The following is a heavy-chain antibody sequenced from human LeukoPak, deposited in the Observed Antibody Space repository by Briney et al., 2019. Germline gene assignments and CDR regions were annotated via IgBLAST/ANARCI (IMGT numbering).Heavy chain of an antibody. V-gene: IGHV1-69*04. CDR3: ARNPYSGYDPEWAMPLDY. Sequence: SVKVSCKASGGTFSSYAISWVRQAPGQGLEWMGWISAYNGNTNYAQKFQGRVTITADKSTSTAYMELSSLRSEDTAVYYCARNPYSGYDPEWAMPLDYWGQGTLVTVSS. CDR2: ISAYNGNT. D-gene: IGHD5-12*01. J-gene: IGHJ4*02. CDR1: GGTFSSYA.